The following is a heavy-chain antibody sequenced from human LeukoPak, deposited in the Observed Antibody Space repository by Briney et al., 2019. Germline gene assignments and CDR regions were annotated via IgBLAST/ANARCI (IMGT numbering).Heavy chain of an antibody. CDR2: ISYDGSNK. CDR1: GFTFSSYD. V-gene: IGHV3-30*18. Sequence: GGSLRLSCAASGFTFSSYDMHWVRQAPGKGLEWVAVISYDGSNKYYADSVKGRFTISRDNSKNTLYLQMNSLRAEDTAVYYCAKAHCSGGSCYSPFDYWGQGTLVTVSS. J-gene: IGHJ4*02. CDR3: AKAHCSGGSCYSPFDY. D-gene: IGHD2-15*01.